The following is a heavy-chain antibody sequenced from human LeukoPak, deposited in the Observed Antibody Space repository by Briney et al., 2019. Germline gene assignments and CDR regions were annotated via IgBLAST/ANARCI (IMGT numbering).Heavy chain of an antibody. Sequence: SETLSLTCTVSGGSIRSYYWHWIRQPPGKGLEWIGYIYYSRSTNYNPSLQSRLTISVDTSKNQFSLRLISVTAADTAVYYCARDREGGFDPWGQGTLVTVSS. J-gene: IGHJ5*02. D-gene: IGHD3-10*01. CDR3: ARDREGGFDP. CDR2: IYYSRST. V-gene: IGHV4-59*01. CDR1: GGSIRSYY.